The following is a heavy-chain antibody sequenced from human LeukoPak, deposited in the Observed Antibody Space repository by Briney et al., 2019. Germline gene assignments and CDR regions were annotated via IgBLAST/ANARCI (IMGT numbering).Heavy chain of an antibody. Sequence: GASVKVSCKASGYSFTSHYMHWVRQAPGQGLEWLGLINPSGSSTLYAQKFQGRVTMTRDMSTTTDYMELSSLRSEDTAVYYCARDWGKEMATIRVNYMDVWGKGTTVTISS. CDR3: ARDWGKEMATIRVNYMDV. D-gene: IGHD5-24*01. J-gene: IGHJ6*03. V-gene: IGHV1-46*01. CDR2: INPSGSST. CDR1: GYSFTSHY.